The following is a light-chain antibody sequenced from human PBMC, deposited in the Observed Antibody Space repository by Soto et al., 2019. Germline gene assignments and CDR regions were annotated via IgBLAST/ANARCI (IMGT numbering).Light chain of an antibody. CDR1: SDNIGSYNL. J-gene: IGLJ1*01. Sequence: QSALTQPASVSWSLGQSITISCIGTSDNIGSYNLVSWYQHKPGKAPKIIIFEGSKRPSGVSNRFSGARSGNTASLSISGLQAENGADYYCCSFAGTGPQYVFGTGNKLTV. CDR2: EGS. CDR3: CSFAGTGPQYV. V-gene: IGLV2-23*01.